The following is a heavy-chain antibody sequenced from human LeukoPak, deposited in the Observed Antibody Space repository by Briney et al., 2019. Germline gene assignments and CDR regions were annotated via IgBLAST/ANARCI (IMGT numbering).Heavy chain of an antibody. D-gene: IGHD3-16*01. CDR3: ARLSPTWAYYDYVWGSPPHGGLDY. J-gene: IGHJ4*02. Sequence: SETLFLTCAVYGGSFSSYYWSWIRQPPGKGLEWIGEIHHSGSTNYNPSLKSRVTISVDTSKNQFSLKLSSVTAADTAVYYCARLSPTWAYYDYVWGSPPHGGLDYWGQGTLVTVSS. CDR2: IHHSGST. V-gene: IGHV4-34*01. CDR1: GGSFSSYY.